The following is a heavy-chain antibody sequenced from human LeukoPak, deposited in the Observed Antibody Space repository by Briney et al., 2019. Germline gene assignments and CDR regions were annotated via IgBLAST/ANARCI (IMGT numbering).Heavy chain of an antibody. CDR2: IYYSGST. CDR1: GDSISSSSYY. Sequence: SETLSLTCTVSGDSISSSSYYWGWIRQPPGKGLEWIGSIYYSGSTYYNPSLKSRVTISVDTSKNQFSLKLSSVTAADTAVYYCVRDPRNWNYFDYWGHGILVTVSS. CDR3: VRDPRNWNYFDY. V-gene: IGHV4-39*02. J-gene: IGHJ4*01. D-gene: IGHD1-20*01.